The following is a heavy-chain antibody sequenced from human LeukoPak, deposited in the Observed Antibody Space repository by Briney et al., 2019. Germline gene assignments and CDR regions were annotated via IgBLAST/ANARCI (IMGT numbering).Heavy chain of an antibody. J-gene: IGHJ2*01. Sequence: PSETLSLTCTVSGGSISSSSYYWGWIRQPPGKGLEWIGSMYYSGSTYYNPSLKSRVTISVDTSKNQFSLKLTSVTAADTAVYYSARLRDWHFDLWGRGTLVTVSS. CDR2: MYYSGST. V-gene: IGHV4-39*01. CDR3: ARLRDWHFDL. CDR1: GGSISSSSYY.